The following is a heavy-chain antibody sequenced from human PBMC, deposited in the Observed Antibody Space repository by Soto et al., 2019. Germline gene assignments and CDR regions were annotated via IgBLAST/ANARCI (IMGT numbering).Heavy chain of an antibody. CDR1: GFTFSSYS. J-gene: IGHJ5*02. Sequence: PGGSLRLSCAASGFTFSSYSMNWVRQAPGKGLEWVSYVKGRFTISRDNSKNTLYLQMNSLRVEDTAIYYCAKTAGYDYVWGSSGLDPWGQGTLVTVSS. CDR3: AKTAGYDYVWGSSGLDP. V-gene: IGHV3-48*01. D-gene: IGHD3-16*01.